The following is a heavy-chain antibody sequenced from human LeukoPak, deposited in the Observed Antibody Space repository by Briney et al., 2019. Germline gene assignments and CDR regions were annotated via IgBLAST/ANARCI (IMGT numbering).Heavy chain of an antibody. Sequence: QPGGSLRLSCAASGFTFSSYDMHWVRQATGKGLEWVSAIGTAGDTYYPGSVKGRFTISRENAKNSLYLQMNSLRAGDTAVYYCARDGGLYGMDVWGQGTTVTVSS. J-gene: IGHJ6*02. CDR2: IGTAGDT. D-gene: IGHD2-15*01. V-gene: IGHV3-13*01. CDR3: ARDGGLYGMDV. CDR1: GFTFSSYD.